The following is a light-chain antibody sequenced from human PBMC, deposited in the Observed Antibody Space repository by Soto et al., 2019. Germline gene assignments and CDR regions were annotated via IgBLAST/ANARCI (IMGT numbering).Light chain of an antibody. Sequence: QSALTQPASVSGSPGQSITIPCTGSSSDVGGYNYVSWYQQHPGKAPKLMIYDVNNRPSGVSNRFSGSKSGNTASLTISGLQAEDEADYYCSSYTTSTILGYVFGTGTKLTV. CDR2: DVN. CDR3: SSYTTSTILGYV. CDR1: SSDVGGYNY. V-gene: IGLV2-14*01. J-gene: IGLJ1*01.